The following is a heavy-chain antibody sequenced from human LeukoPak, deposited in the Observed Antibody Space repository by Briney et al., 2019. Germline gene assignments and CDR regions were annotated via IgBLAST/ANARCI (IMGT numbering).Heavy chain of an antibody. J-gene: IGHJ4*02. V-gene: IGHV3-66*01. CDR3: ARAQWPRDFDY. D-gene: IGHD6-19*01. Sequence: GGSLRLSCAAPGFTVSSNYMSWVRQAPGKGLEWVSVIYSGGSTYYADSVKGRFTISRDNSKNTLYLQMNSLRAEDTAVYYCARAQWPRDFDYWGQGTLVTVSS. CDR1: GFTVSSNY. CDR2: IYSGGST.